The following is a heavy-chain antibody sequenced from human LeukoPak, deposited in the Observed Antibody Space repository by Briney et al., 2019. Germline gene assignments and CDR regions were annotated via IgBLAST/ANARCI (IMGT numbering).Heavy chain of an antibody. CDR1: GFTFSSYS. D-gene: IGHD6-19*01. CDR3: ATLFSSVWYPPFDY. J-gene: IGHJ4*02. V-gene: IGHV3-21*01. Sequence: GGSLRLSSAASGFTFSSYSMNWVRQAPGKGLEWVSSISSSSSYIYYADSVKGRFAISRDNAKNSLYLQMNSLRAEDTAVYYCATLFSSVWYPPFDYWGQGTLVTVSS. CDR2: ISSSSSYI.